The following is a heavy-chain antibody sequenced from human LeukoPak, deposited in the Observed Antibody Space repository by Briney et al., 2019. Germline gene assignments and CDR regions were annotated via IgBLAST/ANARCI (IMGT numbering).Heavy chain of an antibody. V-gene: IGHV3-15*01. D-gene: IGHD3-22*01. Sequence: GGSLRLSCAASGFTFSNAWMSWVRQAPGKGLEWVGRIKSKTDGGTTDYAAPVKGRFTISRDDSKNTLYLQMNSLKTEDTAVYYCTTDRLGYYDSSGSSLGYYYMDVWGKGTTVTVSS. CDR1: GFTFSNAW. J-gene: IGHJ6*03. CDR2: IKSKTDGGTT. CDR3: TTDRLGYYDSSGSSLGYYYMDV.